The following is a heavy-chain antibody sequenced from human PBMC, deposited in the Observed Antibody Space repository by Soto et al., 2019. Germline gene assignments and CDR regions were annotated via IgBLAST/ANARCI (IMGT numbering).Heavy chain of an antibody. CDR1: GFTFGDYA. J-gene: IGHJ4*02. CDR2: IRSKAYGGTT. CDR3: TRCGGDCYFDY. V-gene: IGHV3-49*04. D-gene: IGHD2-21*02. Sequence: GGSLRLSCTASGFTFGDYAMSWVRQAPGKGLEWVGFIRSKAYGGTTEYAASVKGRFTISRDDSKSIAYLQMNSLKTEETAVYYCTRCGGDCYFDYSGQGTLVTVS.